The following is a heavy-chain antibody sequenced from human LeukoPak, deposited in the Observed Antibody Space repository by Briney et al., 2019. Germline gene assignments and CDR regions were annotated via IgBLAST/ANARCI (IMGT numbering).Heavy chain of an antibody. CDR3: ARDLELLYYFDY. D-gene: IGHD1-26*01. Sequence: GGSLRLSCAASGFVFRSYAMHWFRQAPGKGLEWVAVISYNGDAQQFADSVKGRFTISRDNSKNTLYLQMNSLRAEDTAVYYCARDLELLYYFDYWGQGTLVTVSS. J-gene: IGHJ4*02. CDR1: GFVFRSYA. V-gene: IGHV3-30-3*01. CDR2: ISYNGDAQ.